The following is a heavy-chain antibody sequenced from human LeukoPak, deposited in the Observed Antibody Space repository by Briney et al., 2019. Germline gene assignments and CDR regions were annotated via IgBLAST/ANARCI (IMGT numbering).Heavy chain of an antibody. CDR2: INPNSGVT. CDR1: GYTFTGYY. Sequence: ASVKVSCKASGYTFTGYYMHWVRQAPGHGLEWMGWINPNSGVTNYAQKFQCRVTMTSDTSIRTAYMALSRLRSDDTAVYYCARVGSIAVAGTSYWGQGTLVTVSS. CDR3: ARVGSIAVAGTSY. V-gene: IGHV1-2*02. J-gene: IGHJ4*02. D-gene: IGHD6-19*01.